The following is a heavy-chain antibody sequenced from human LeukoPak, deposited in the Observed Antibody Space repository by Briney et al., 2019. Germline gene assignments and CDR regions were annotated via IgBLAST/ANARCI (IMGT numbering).Heavy chain of an antibody. V-gene: IGHV1-2*02. Sequence: ASVKVSCKASGYNFAHNIHWVRQAPGQGHEFMGWINPKNGGTEYAQNFQGRVTMTRDTSTSTVYMELSSLGSDDTAVYYCVVSIQAAAIPAFDSWGQGTLVTVSS. D-gene: IGHD6-25*01. CDR3: VVSIQAAAIPAFDS. CDR2: INPKNGGT. CDR1: GYNFAHN. J-gene: IGHJ4*02.